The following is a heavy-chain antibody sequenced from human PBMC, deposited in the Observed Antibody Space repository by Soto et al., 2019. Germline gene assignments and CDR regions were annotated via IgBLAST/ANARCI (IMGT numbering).Heavy chain of an antibody. CDR2: INPNSGGT. CDR3: ARGTPNWGGTYYFDY. D-gene: IGHD7-27*01. CDR1: GYTFTGYY. J-gene: IGHJ4*02. Sequence: ASVKVSCKASGYTFTGYYMHWVRQAPGQGLEWMGWINPNSGGTNYAQKFQGWVTMTRDTSISTAYMELSRLRSDDTAVYYCARGTPNWGGTYYFDYWGQGTLVTVSS. V-gene: IGHV1-2*04.